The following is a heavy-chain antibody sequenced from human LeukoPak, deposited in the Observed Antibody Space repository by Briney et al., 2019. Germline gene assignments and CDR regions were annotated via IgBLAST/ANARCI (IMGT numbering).Heavy chain of an antibody. CDR1: GGSLTSSNNY. V-gene: IGHV4-39*01. Sequence: SETLSLACTVSGGSLTSSNNYWGWTRQPPGKGLEWFGSISYIGATAYNPSLRSRVTISVDTSKNQFSLKLNSVTSADTAVYYCARTIAAAGQRYFDLWGRGTLVTVSS. CDR3: ARTIAAAGQRYFDL. D-gene: IGHD6-13*01. CDR2: ISYIGAT. J-gene: IGHJ2*01.